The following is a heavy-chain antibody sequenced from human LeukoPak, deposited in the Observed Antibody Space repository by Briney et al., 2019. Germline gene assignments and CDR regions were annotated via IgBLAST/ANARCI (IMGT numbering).Heavy chain of an antibody. D-gene: IGHD6-13*01. V-gene: IGHV4-31*03. CDR2: IYYSGST. Sequence: PSETLSLTCTVSGGSISSGGYYWSWIRQHPGKGLEWIGYIYYSGSTYYNPSLKSRVTISVDTSKNQFSLKLSSVTAADTAVYYCARHGRPGGSWSNWFDPWGQGTLVTVSS. CDR1: GGSISSGGYY. J-gene: IGHJ5*02. CDR3: ARHGRPGGSWSNWFDP.